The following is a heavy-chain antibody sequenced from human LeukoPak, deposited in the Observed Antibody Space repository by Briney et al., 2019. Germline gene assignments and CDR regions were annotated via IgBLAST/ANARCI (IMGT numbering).Heavy chain of an antibody. CDR2: INHSGST. CDR3: ARMGDRDIVVVPAASYFDY. J-gene: IGHJ4*02. D-gene: IGHD2-2*01. CDR1: GFTVSSNY. Sequence: GSLRLSCAASGFTVSSNYMSWIRQPPGKGLEWIGEINHSGSTNYNPSLKSRVTISVDTSKNQFSLKLSSVTAADTAVYYCARMGDRDIVVVPAASYFDYWGQGTLVTVSS. V-gene: IGHV4-34*01.